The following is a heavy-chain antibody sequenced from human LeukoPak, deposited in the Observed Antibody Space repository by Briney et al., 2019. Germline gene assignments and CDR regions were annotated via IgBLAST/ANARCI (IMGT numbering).Heavy chain of an antibody. Sequence: GGSLRLSCAASGFTFSSYSMNWVRQAPGKGLEWVSSISSSSSYIYYADSVKGRFTISRDNAKNSLYLQMNSLRAEDTAVYYCARASYSHYYDSSGYYFDYWGQGTLVTVSS. CDR3: ARASYSHYYDSSGYYFDY. V-gene: IGHV3-21*01. D-gene: IGHD3-22*01. J-gene: IGHJ4*02. CDR1: GFTFSSYS. CDR2: ISSSSSYI.